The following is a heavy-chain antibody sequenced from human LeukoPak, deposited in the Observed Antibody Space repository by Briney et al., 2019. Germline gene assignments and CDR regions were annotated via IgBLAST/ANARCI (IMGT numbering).Heavy chain of an antibody. J-gene: IGHJ4*02. D-gene: IGHD6-13*01. CDR3: ARTYNKIAAAGS. Sequence: SETLSLTCTVSGGSISSYYWSWIRQPPGRGLEWIGYIYYSGSTNYNPSLKSRVTISVDTSKNQFSLKLSSVTAADTAVYYCARTYNKIAAAGSWGQGTLVTVSS. V-gene: IGHV4-59*12. CDR2: IYYSGST. CDR1: GGSISSYY.